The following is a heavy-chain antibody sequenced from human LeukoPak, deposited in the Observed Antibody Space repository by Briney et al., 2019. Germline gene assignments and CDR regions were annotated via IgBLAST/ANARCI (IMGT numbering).Heavy chain of an antibody. CDR3: ARGLTMVRGAPYYFDY. V-gene: IGHV4-30-2*01. CDR1: GGSISSGGYS. Sequence: SETLSLTCAVSGGSISSGGYSWSWIRQPPGEGLEWIGYIYHSGSTYYNPSLKSRVTISVDRSKNQFSLKLSSVTAADTAVYYCARGLTMVRGAPYYFDYWGQGTLVTVSS. CDR2: IYHSGST. J-gene: IGHJ4*02. D-gene: IGHD3-10*01.